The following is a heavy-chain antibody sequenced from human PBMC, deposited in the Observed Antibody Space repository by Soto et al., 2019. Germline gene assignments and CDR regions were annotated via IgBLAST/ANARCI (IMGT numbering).Heavy chain of an antibody. CDR1: GFTFSSYA. Sequence: EVQLLESGGGLVQPGGSLRLSCAASGFTFSSYAMSWVRQAPGKGLEWVSAISGSGGSTYYADSVKGRFTISRDNSKNTLYLQMNSRRAEDTAVYYCAKDSPGWRLYGDYRPVDYWGQGTLVTVSS. D-gene: IGHD4-17*01. J-gene: IGHJ4*02. V-gene: IGHV3-23*01. CDR3: AKDSPGWRLYGDYRPVDY. CDR2: ISGSGGST.